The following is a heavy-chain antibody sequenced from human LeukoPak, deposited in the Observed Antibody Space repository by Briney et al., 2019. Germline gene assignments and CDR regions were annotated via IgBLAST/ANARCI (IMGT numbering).Heavy chain of an antibody. V-gene: IGHV3-23*01. CDR1: GFTFSGYA. Sequence: GGSLRLSCAASGFTFSGYAMSWVRQAPGKGLEWVSAISGSGGSTYYADSVKGRFTISRDNSKNTLYLQMNSLRAEDTAVYYCARDRIAAAGTPLVLGYWGQGTLVTVSS. CDR2: ISGSGGST. CDR3: ARDRIAAAGTPLVLGY. D-gene: IGHD6-13*01. J-gene: IGHJ4*02.